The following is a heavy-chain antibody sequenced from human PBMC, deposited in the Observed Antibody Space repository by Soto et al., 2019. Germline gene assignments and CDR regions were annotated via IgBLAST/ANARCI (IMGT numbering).Heavy chain of an antibody. D-gene: IGHD5-18*01. CDR2: IYYSGST. V-gene: IGHV4-30-4*01. CDR1: GGSISSGDYY. CDR3: AGGGTYSYGGYYCGMDV. Sequence: PSETLSLTCTVSGGSISSGDYYWSWIRQPPGKGLEWIGYIYYSGSTYYNPSLKSRVTISVDTSKNQFSLKLSSVTAADTAVYYCAGGGTYSYGGYYCGMDVWGQGTTVTVSS. J-gene: IGHJ6*02.